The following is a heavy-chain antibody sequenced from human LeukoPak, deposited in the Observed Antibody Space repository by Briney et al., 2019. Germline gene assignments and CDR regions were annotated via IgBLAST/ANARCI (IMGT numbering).Heavy chain of an antibody. Sequence: GGSLRLSCTASGLTFSSYVMSWVRQAPGKGLEWVSTISGSGGSTFYADSVRSRFTISRDNSRSTLYLQMNSLRAEDTATYYCSPPRGDSSGYYYVYWGQGTLVTVSS. CDR2: ISGSGGST. V-gene: IGHV3-23*01. CDR3: SPPRGDSSGYYYVY. D-gene: IGHD3-22*01. J-gene: IGHJ4*02. CDR1: GLTFSSYV.